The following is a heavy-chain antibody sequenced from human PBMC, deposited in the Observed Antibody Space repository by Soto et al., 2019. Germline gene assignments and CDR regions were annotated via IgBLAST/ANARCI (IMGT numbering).Heavy chain of an antibody. V-gene: IGHV4-61*01. D-gene: IGHD2-15*01. CDR3: AREGCSGGSCYSGGEDAFDI. J-gene: IGHJ3*02. CDR1: GGSVSSGSYY. Sequence: SETLSLTCTVSGGSVSSGSYYWSWIRQPPGKGLEWIGYIYYSGSTNYNPSLKSRVTISVDTSKNQFSLKLSSVTAADTAVYYCAREGCSGGSCYSGGEDAFDIWGQGTMVTVSS. CDR2: IYYSGST.